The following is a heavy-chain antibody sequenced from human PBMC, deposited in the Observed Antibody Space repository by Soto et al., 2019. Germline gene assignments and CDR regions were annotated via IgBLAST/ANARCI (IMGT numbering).Heavy chain of an antibody. Sequence: GGSLRLSCAASGFIFTNAWMNWVRQAPGKGLEWVGRIKSKSDGGTIDYAADVKDRFTISREDSKNTLYLHMNSLKTEDTAVYYCTTGLSNGYYNFDYWGQGTPVTVSS. D-gene: IGHD3-22*01. CDR1: GFIFTNAW. V-gene: IGHV3-15*07. CDR2: IKSKSDGGTI. CDR3: TTGLSNGYYNFDY. J-gene: IGHJ4*02.